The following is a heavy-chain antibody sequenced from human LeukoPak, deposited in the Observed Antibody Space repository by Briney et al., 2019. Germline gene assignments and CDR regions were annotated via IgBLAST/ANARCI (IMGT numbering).Heavy chain of an antibody. CDR3: ATWNYYERGGQQTPIDY. CDR2: IIPIFGTA. V-gene: IGHV1-69*06. D-gene: IGHD3-22*01. Sequence: ASVKVSCKASGGTFSSSTISWVRQAPGQGLEWMGGIIPIFGTANYAQKFQVRVTITADKSTSTAYMELSSLRSEDTVVYYCATWNYYERGGQQTPIDYWGQGTLVTVSS. J-gene: IGHJ4*02. CDR1: GGTFSSST.